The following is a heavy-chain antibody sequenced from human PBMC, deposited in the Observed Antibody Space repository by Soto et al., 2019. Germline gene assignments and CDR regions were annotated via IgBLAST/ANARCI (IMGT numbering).Heavy chain of an antibody. D-gene: IGHD3-10*01. Sequence: EVQLVESGGGLVKPGGSLTLSCAASGFTFSSYSMNWARQAPGKGLEWVSSIRGVDNKKYYAASVKGRFTISRDNAKNSLFLHLSGLTASDTAVYYCARDRVRGALPQYGMDVWGQGTTVTVSS. CDR1: GFTFSSYS. J-gene: IGHJ6*02. CDR3: ARDRVRGALPQYGMDV. V-gene: IGHV3-21*01. CDR2: IRGVDNKK.